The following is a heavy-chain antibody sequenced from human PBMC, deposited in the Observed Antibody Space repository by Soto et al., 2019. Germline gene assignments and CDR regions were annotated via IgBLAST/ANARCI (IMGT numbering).Heavy chain of an antibody. CDR1: GGSISSYY. D-gene: IGHD1-1*01. CDR2: IFYSGST. J-gene: IGHJ4*02. Sequence: SETLSLTCTVSGGSISSYYWGWIRQPPGKGLEWIGYIFYSGSTSYNPSLESRVTISVDTSKNQFSLKVNSVTAADTAVYYCARHYPIGNNWNYLDYSGQGTLVTVSS. V-gene: IGHV4-59*08. CDR3: ARHYPIGNNWNYLDY.